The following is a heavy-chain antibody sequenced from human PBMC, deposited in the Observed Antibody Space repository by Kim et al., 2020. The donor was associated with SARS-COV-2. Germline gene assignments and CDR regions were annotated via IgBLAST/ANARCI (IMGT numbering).Heavy chain of an antibody. CDR2: IYYSGST. V-gene: IGHV4-59*01. CDR3: ARTVERSGSYLSLFDY. CDR1: GGSISSYY. D-gene: IGHD3-10*01. J-gene: IGHJ4*02. Sequence: SETLSLTCTVSGGSISSYYWSWIRQPPGKGLEWIGYIYYSGSTNYNPSLKSRVTISVDTSKNQFSLKLSSVTAADTAVYYCARTVERSGSYLSLFDYWGQGTLVTVSS.